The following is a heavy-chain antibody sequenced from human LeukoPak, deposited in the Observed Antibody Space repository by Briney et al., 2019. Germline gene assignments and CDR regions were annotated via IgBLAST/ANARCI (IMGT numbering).Heavy chain of an antibody. D-gene: IGHD2-2*01. CDR3: ARDPVVQAGYYYGMDV. CDR1: GYTFTAYY. J-gene: IGHJ6*02. V-gene: IGHV1-2*02. Sequence: ASVKVSCKASGYTFTAYYMHWVRQAPGQGLEWMGWINPNSGATNYAQSFQGRVTMTADTSISTAYLDLSRLRSDDSAVYYCARDPVVQAGYYYGMDVWGQGTTVTVSS. CDR2: INPNSGAT.